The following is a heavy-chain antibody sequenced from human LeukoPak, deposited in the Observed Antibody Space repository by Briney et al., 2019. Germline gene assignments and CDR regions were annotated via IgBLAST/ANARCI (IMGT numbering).Heavy chain of an antibody. J-gene: IGHJ4*02. CDR2: ISSSSSYI. V-gene: IGHV3-21*01. CDR3: ARTGDYYDSSGYYYY. Sequence: PGGSLRLSCAASGFTFSSYSMNWVRQAPGKGLEWVSSISSSSSYIYYADSVKGRFTISRDNAKNSLYLQMNSLRAEDTAVYYCARTGDYYDSSGYYYYWGQGTLVTVSS. D-gene: IGHD3-22*01. CDR1: GFTFSSYS.